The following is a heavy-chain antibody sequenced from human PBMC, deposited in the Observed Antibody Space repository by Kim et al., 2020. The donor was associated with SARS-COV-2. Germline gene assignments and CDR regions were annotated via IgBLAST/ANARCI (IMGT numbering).Heavy chain of an antibody. J-gene: IGHJ4*02. CDR2: MKQDGSAK. CDR1: GFTFSTYW. V-gene: IGHV3-7*01. Sequence: GGSLRLSCVGSGFTFSTYWMNWVRQAPGKGLEWVANMKQDGSAKYYVDSVKGRFTTFTDNAKNSLYLQMNSLRAEDSGVYYCARDAVGSSWTDYWGQGTLVTVSS. D-gene: IGHD6-13*01. CDR3: ARDAVGSSWTDY.